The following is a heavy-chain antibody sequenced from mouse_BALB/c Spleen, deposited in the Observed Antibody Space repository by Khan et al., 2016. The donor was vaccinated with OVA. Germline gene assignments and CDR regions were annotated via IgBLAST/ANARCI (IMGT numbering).Heavy chain of an antibody. Sequence: EVELVESGGDLVKPGGSLKLSCAASGFTFSSYSMSWVRQTPDKRLEWVATISSGGDYTYYPDNVKGRFTTSRDNAKNTLYLQMSSLKSEDTAMYYCASHLTGSFAYWGQGTLVTVSA. CDR2: ISSGGDYT. J-gene: IGHJ3*01. D-gene: IGHD4-1*01. CDR3: ASHLTGSFAY. V-gene: IGHV5-6*01. CDR1: GFTFSSYS.